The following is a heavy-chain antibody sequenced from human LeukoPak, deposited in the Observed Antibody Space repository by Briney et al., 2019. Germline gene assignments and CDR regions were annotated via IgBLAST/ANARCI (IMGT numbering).Heavy chain of an antibody. Sequence: PSETLSLTCTVSGGSISSSSYYWGWIRQPPGTGLEWIGSIYYSGSTYYNPSLKSRVTISVDTSKNQFSLKLSSVTAADTAVYYCARQWGYGMVIVVVPAAIYPNWFDPWGQGTLVTVSS. CDR1: GGSISSSSYY. CDR3: ARQWGYGMVIVVVPAAIYPNWFDP. V-gene: IGHV4-39*01. D-gene: IGHD2-2*03. J-gene: IGHJ5*02. CDR2: IYYSGST.